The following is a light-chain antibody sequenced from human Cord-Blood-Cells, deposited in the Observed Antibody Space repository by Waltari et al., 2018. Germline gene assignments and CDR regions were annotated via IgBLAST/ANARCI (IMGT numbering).Light chain of an antibody. CDR1: QDISNY. V-gene: IGKV1-33*01. J-gene: IGKJ2*01. Sequence: DIQMTQYPYSLSASVGDSVTITGQASQDISNYLNWYQQKPGKAPKLLIYDASKLETGLPSRFSGSGSGTDFTFTISSLQPEDIATYYCQQYDNLPYTFGQGTKLEIK. CDR3: QQYDNLPYT. CDR2: DAS.